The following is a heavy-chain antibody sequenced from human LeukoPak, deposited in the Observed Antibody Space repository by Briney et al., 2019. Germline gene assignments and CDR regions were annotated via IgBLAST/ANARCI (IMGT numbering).Heavy chain of an antibody. D-gene: IGHD2/OR15-2a*01. CDR2: IYYSGTS. CDR3: GTSNYTPSLKSRVSISLDTSKTQFSLKMSSVTAADTAVYYCARSYSNTGYYYYGMDV. CDR1: GGSISGYY. Sequence: SETLSLTCTVSGGSISGYYWSWIRQPPGKGLEWIAYIYYSGTSNYNPSLKSRVTISLDTSNNQFSLKMITLTAADNTAVYYSGTSNYTPSLKSRVSISLDTSKTQFSLKMSSVTAADTAVYYCARSYSNTGYYYYGMDVWGQGTPVTVSS. V-gene: IGHV4-59*01. J-gene: IGHJ6*02.